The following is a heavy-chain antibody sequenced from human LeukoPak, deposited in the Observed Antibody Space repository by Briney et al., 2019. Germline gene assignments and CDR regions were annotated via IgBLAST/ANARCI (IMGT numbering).Heavy chain of an antibody. Sequence: TGGSLRLSCAASGFTVSSNYMSWVRQAPGKGLEWVSVIYSGGSTYYADSVKGRFTISRDNSKNTRYLQMNSLRAEDTAVYYCARDGPHRYYYGMDVWGQGTTVTVSS. V-gene: IGHV3-53*01. CDR3: ARDGPHRYYYGMDV. CDR2: IYSGGST. CDR1: GFTVSSNY. J-gene: IGHJ6*02.